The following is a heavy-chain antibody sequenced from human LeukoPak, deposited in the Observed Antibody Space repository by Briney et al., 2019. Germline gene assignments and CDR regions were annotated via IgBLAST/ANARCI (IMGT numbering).Heavy chain of an antibody. CDR3: ARPLRSGSYAYLY. Sequence: SETLSLTCTDSGVSISSSGYYWGWIRQPPGKGLEWIGSIYYSGSTYYNPSLKSRVTISVDTSKNQFSLKLSSVTAADTAVYYCARPLRSGSYAYLYWGQGTLVTVSS. J-gene: IGHJ4*02. V-gene: IGHV4-39*01. CDR1: GVSISSSGYY. D-gene: IGHD3-22*01. CDR2: IYYSGST.